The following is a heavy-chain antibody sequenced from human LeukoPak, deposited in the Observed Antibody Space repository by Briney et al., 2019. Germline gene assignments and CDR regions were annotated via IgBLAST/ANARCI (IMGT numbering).Heavy chain of an antibody. D-gene: IGHD3-22*01. CDR3: AKSLYGQPEWYYYDSSGYYSGSNY. V-gene: IGHV3-30*02. CDR1: GFTFSSYG. CDR2: IRYDGSNK. J-gene: IGHJ4*02. Sequence: PGGSLRLSCAASGFTFSSYGMHWVRQAPGKGLEWVAFIRYDGSNKYYADSVKGRFTISRDNSKNTLYLQMNSLRAEDTAVYYCAKSLYGQPEWYYYDSSGYYSGSNYWGQGTLVTVSS.